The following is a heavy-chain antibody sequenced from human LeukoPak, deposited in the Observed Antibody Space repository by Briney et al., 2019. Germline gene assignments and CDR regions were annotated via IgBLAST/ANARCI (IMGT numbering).Heavy chain of an antibody. D-gene: IGHD4/OR15-4a*01. CDR3: ARDYGAVRSGRDYYYGMDV. CDR1: GGTFSSYT. CDR2: IIPILGIA. Sequence: GASVKVSCKASGGTFSSYTNSCVRQAPRQGLEWMGRIIPILGIANYAQKFQGRVTITADKSTSTAYMELSSLRSEDTAVYYCARDYGAVRSGRDYYYGMDVWGQGTTVTVSS. V-gene: IGHV1-69*04. J-gene: IGHJ6*02.